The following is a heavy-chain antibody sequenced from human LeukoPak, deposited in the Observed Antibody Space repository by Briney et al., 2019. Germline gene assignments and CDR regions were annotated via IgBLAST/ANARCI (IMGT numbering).Heavy chain of an antibody. D-gene: IGHD1-20*01. CDR1: GYTFTSYG. J-gene: IGHJ4*02. V-gene: IGHV1-18*01. Sequence: ASVKVSCKASGYTFTSYGISWVRQAPGQGLEWMGWISVYNDNTNYAQKLQGRVTMTTDTSTSTAYMELGSLRSDDTAVYYWSRDLTSEIPPGGYWGQGTLVTVSS. CDR2: ISVYNDNT. CDR3: SRDLTSEIPPGGY.